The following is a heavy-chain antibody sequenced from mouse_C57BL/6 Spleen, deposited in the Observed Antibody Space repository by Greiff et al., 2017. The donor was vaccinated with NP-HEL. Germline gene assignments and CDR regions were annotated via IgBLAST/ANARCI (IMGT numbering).Heavy chain of an antibody. CDR3: ARSLITTVVAPFAY. J-gene: IGHJ3*01. CDR1: GYTFTGYW. Sequence: QVQLKQSGAELMKPGASVKLSCKATGYTFTGYWIEWVKQRPGHGLEWIGEILPGSGSTNYNEKFKGKATFTADTSSNTAYMQLSSLTTEDSAIYYCARSLITTVVAPFAYWGQGTLVTVSA. D-gene: IGHD1-1*01. CDR2: ILPGSGST. V-gene: IGHV1-9*01.